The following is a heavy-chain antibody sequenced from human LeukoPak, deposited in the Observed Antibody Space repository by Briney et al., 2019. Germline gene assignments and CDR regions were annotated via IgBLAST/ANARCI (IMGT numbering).Heavy chain of an antibody. CDR1: GGSFSGYY. V-gene: IGHV4-34*01. Sequence: SETLSLTCAVYGGSFSGYYWSWIRQPPGKGLEWIGEINHSGSTNYNPSLKSRVTISVDTSKNQFSLKLTSVTAADTAVYYCARRVATSGNFFDYWDPGTLVTVS. J-gene: IGHJ4*02. CDR3: ARRVATSGNFFDY. CDR2: INHSGST. D-gene: IGHD3-3*01.